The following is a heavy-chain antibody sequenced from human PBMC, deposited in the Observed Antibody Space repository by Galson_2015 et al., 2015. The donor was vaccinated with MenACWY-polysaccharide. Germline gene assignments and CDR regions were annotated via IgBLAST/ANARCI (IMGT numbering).Heavy chain of an antibody. Sequence: SLRLSCAASGSRFSNSGMHWVRQAPGKGLEWVAVIQYDGSNKVYADSVKGRFTISRDNSTHTAFLEMNTLGVEDTAVYYCAREGSRIVFHAFDIWGQGTMVTVSS. CDR3: AREGSRIVFHAFDI. CDR1: GSRFSNSG. V-gene: IGHV3-33*02. J-gene: IGHJ3*02. CDR2: IQYDGSNK. D-gene: IGHD2-2*01.